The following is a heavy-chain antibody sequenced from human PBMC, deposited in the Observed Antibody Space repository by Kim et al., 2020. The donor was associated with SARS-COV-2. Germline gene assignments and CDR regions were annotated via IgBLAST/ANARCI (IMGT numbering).Heavy chain of an antibody. D-gene: IGHD1-26*01. CDR1: GYTFSSYW. CDR3: ATHYRKDAPNDAFDF. CDR2: VYPGDSDT. V-gene: IGHV5-51*01. J-gene: IGHJ3*01. Sequence: GESLKISCKGSGYTFSSYWIGWVRQIPGKGLECMGIVYPGDSDTRYSPSFQGQGTITADKSTSTAYLQWSSLKASDTAIYYCATHYRKDAPNDAFDFWGQGKMVTVSS.